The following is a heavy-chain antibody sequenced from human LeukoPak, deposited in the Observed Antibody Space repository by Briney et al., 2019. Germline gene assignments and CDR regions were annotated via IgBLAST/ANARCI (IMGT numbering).Heavy chain of an antibody. Sequence: GGSLRLSCAASGFTFSNYGMHWVRQAPGKGLEWVAVIWSDGSNKHYADSARGRFTISRDNSKNTLYLQMNSLRAEDTAVYYCARVTMVAGASYNWFLLWGQGTLVTVST. V-gene: IGHV3-33*01. J-gene: IGHJ5*02. CDR3: ARVTMVAGASYNWFLL. D-gene: IGHD4/OR15-4a*01. CDR1: GFTFSNYG. CDR2: IWSDGSNK.